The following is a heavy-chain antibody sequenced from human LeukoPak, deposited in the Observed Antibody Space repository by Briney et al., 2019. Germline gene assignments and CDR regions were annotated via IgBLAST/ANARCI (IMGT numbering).Heavy chain of an antibody. V-gene: IGHV1-69*04. J-gene: IGHJ4*02. CDR2: IIPIFGIA. CDR3: GRDTPYYYEGSGQRTFDY. Sequence: SVKVSCKASGGTFGSYAISWVRQAPGQGLEWMGRIIPIFGIANYAQKFQGRVTITADKSTSTAYMELSSLRSEDTAVYYCGRDTPYYYEGSGQRTFDYWGQGTLVTVSS. D-gene: IGHD3-22*01. CDR1: GGTFGSYA.